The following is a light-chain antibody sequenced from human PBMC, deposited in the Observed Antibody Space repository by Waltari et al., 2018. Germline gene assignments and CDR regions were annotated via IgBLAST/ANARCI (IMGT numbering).Light chain of an antibody. CDR1: QCISSY. CDR3: QQSNSTPFT. J-gene: IGKJ2*01. Sequence: IQLTQSPSSLPASVGDRVTITCRASQCISSYLNWYQQRPGKAPTILIYDASNLHSGVPSRFSGSGSGTEFTLTTSSLQPEDFATYYCQQSNSTPFTFGQGTKLEIK. V-gene: IGKV1-39*01. CDR2: DAS.